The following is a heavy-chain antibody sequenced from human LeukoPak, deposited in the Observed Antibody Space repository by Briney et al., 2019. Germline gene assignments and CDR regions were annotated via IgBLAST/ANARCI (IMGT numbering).Heavy chain of an antibody. V-gene: IGHV4-39*07. Sequence: SETLSLTCTVSGGSISSSSYYWGWIRQPPGKGLEWIGSIYHSGSTYYNPSLKSRVTISVDTSKNQFSLKLSSVTAADTAVYYCARVYSSSFQEGYWGQGTLVTVSS. CDR1: GGSISSSSYY. D-gene: IGHD6-13*01. J-gene: IGHJ4*02. CDR2: IYHSGST. CDR3: ARVYSSSFQEGY.